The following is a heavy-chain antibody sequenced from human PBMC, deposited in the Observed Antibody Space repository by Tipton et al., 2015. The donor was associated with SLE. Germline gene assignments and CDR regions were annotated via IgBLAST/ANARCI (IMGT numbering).Heavy chain of an antibody. Sequence: GSLRLSCAASGFTFSSYGMSWVRQAPGKGLEWVSAISGSGDSKYYADSVKGRFTISRDNSKNTLFLQMNSLRAEDTAVYYCARDEEAFDPWGQGTLVTVSS. CDR1: GFTFSSYG. CDR2: ISGSGDSK. CDR3: ARDEEAFDP. J-gene: IGHJ5*02. V-gene: IGHV3-23*01.